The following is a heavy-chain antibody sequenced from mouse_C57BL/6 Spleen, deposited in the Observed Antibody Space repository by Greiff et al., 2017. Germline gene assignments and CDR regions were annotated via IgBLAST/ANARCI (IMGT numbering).Heavy chain of an antibody. Sequence: EVQRVESEGGLVQPGSSMKLSCTASGFTFSDYYMAWVRQVPEKGLEWVANINYDGSSTYYLDSLKSRFIISRDNAKNILYLQMSSLKSEDTATYYCARGDAGAHFDYWGQGTTLTVSS. D-gene: IGHD3-1*01. CDR3: ARGDAGAHFDY. CDR1: GFTFSDYY. J-gene: IGHJ2*01. V-gene: IGHV5-16*01. CDR2: INYDGSST.